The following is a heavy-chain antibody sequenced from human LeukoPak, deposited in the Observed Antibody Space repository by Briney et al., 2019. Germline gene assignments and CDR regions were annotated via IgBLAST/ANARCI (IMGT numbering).Heavy chain of an antibody. V-gene: IGHV4-30-2*01. Sequence: PSGTLSLTCAVSGGSISSGGYSWSWIRQPPGKGLEWIGYIYHSGSTYYNPSLKSRVTISVDRSKNQFSLKLSSVTAADTAVYYCARGTTVTTKLDFFDYWGQGTLVTVSS. CDR2: IYHSGST. D-gene: IGHD4-17*01. CDR3: ARGTTVTTKLDFFDY. CDR1: GGSISSGGYS. J-gene: IGHJ4*02.